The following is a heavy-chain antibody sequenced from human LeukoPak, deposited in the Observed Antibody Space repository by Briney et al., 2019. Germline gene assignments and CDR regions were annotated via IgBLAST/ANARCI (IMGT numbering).Heavy chain of an antibody. CDR2: TSYDGNNK. V-gene: IGHV3-30-3*01. CDR3: ARPYDTRGYFPDY. Sequence: GGSPRLSCAASGFIFSSFALYWVRQAPGKGLECVPLTSYDGNNKYYADSVKGRFTISRDNSKSTLCLRVNGLRAEDTAVYYCARPYDTRGYFPDYWGQGTLVIVSS. J-gene: IGHJ4*02. CDR1: GFIFSSFA. D-gene: IGHD3-22*01.